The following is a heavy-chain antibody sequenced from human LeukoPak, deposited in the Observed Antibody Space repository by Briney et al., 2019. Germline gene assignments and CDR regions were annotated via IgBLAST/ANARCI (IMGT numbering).Heavy chain of an antibody. CDR1: GFTFSSYG. CDR2: ISGSGGST. Sequence: SGGSLRLSCAASGFTFSSYGMSWVRQAPGKGLEWVSAISGSGGSTYYADSVKGRFTISRDNSKNTLYLQMNSLRAEDTAVYYCAKDRGRGSGWYFDYWGQGTLVTVSS. J-gene: IGHJ4*02. V-gene: IGHV3-23*01. CDR3: AKDRGRGSGWYFDY. D-gene: IGHD6-19*01.